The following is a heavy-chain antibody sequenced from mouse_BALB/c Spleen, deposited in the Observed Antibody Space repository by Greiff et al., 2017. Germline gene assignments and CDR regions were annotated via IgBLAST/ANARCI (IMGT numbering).Heavy chain of an antibody. D-gene: IGHD1-2*01. CDR2: IYPGNSDT. J-gene: IGHJ3*01. CDR1: GYSFTSYW. V-gene: IGHV1-5*01. Sequence: VQLQQSGTVLARPGASVKMSCTASGYSFTSYWMHWVKQRPGQGLEWIGAIYPGNSDTSYNQKFKGKAKLTAVTSASTAYMELSSLTNEDSAVYYCTRSLLRLQEFAYWGQGTLVTVSA. CDR3: TRSLLRLQEFAY.